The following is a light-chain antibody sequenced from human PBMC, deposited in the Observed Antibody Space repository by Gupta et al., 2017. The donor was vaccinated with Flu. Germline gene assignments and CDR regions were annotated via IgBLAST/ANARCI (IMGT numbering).Light chain of an antibody. Sequence: ATLPVSPGQRVTSSCIVIQSVSSNLAWYQHKPGQGPRLLIPGALTRYPGIPARQSGSGLGIGPTLTISIRPLVAFEVYNFKRDNNWAPVTFGQGTRLEIK. J-gene: IGKJ5*01. CDR2: GAL. CDR1: QSVSSN. CDR3: KRDNNWAPVT. V-gene: IGKV3-15*01.